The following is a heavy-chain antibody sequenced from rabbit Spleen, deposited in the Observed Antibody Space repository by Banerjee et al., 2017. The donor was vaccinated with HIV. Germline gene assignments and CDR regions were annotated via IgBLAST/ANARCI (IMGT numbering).Heavy chain of an antibody. Sequence: QSLEESGGDLVQPEGSLTLTCTASGFSFSSSDYMCWVRQAPGKGLEWIGYIDPVFGITYYANWVNGRFSISRENAQNTVFLQMTSLTAADTATYFCVRDTSSSFSSYGMDLWGQGTLVTVS. D-gene: IGHD1-1*01. V-gene: IGHV1S40*01. CDR1: GFSFSSSDY. CDR2: IDPVFGIT. CDR3: VRDTSSSFSSYGMDL. J-gene: IGHJ6*01.